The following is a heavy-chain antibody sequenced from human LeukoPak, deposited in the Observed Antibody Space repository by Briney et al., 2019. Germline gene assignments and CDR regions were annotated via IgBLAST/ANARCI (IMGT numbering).Heavy chain of an antibody. Sequence: GASVKVSCKASGYTFINYYLHWVRQAPGQGLEWLGYIDPNSGGTRFAQKFQGWVTMTRDTSTSSIYMELSSLIFDDTAVYYCARDVGYSYGGVWHKYFDSWGRGTLVTVSS. D-gene: IGHD5-18*01. CDR2: IDPNSGGT. J-gene: IGHJ4*01. CDR3: ARDVGYSYGGVWHKYFDS. V-gene: IGHV1-2*04. CDR1: GYTFINYY.